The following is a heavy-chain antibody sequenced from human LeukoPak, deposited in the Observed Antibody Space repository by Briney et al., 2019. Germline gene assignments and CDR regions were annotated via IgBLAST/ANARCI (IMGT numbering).Heavy chain of an antibody. D-gene: IGHD6-19*01. CDR1: GFTFSSYS. J-gene: IGHJ4*02. CDR2: ISSSSSYI. Sequence: GGSLRLSCVASGFTFSSYSMNWVRQAPGKGLEWVSSISSSSSYIYYADSVKGRFTISRDNAKNSLYLQMNSLRAEDTAVYYCARGVAVAGTRDYWGQGTLVTVSS. V-gene: IGHV3-21*01. CDR3: ARGVAVAGTRDY.